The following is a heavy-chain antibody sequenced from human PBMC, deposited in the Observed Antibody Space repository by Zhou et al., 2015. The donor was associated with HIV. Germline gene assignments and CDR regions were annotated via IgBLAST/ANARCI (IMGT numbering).Heavy chain of an antibody. D-gene: IGHD3-3*02. V-gene: IGHV1-58*01. CDR1: GFTFTSSA. CDR2: IVVGSGNT. CDR3: AAASHLEGPLDY. Sequence: HLVQSGVEVKKPGTSVKVSCKASGFTFTSSAVQWVRQARGQRLEWIGWIVVGSGNTNYAQKFQERVTITRDMSTSTAYMELSSLRSEDTAVYYCAAASHLEGPLDYWGQGTLVTVSS. J-gene: IGHJ4*02.